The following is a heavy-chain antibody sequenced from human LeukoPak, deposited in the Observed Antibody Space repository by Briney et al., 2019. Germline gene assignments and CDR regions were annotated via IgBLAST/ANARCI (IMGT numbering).Heavy chain of an antibody. CDR2: IIPILGIA. Sequence: ASVKVSCKASGGTFSSYAISWVRQAPGQGLEWMGRIIPILGIANYAQKFQGRVTITADKSTSTAYMELSSLRSEDTAVYYCALRDGYRYYFDYWGQGTLATVSS. V-gene: IGHV1-69*04. CDR1: GGTFSSYA. CDR3: ALRDGYRYYFDY. J-gene: IGHJ4*02. D-gene: IGHD5-12*01.